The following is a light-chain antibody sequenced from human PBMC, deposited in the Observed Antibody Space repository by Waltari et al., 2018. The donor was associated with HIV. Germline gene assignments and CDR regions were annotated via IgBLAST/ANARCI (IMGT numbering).Light chain of an antibody. V-gene: IGLV6-57*03. CDR1: SGSIASNY. J-gene: IGLJ3*02. CDR3: QSFNDNNEWV. Sequence: NFILTQTHSVSASPGETVIISCTRSSGSIASNYVHWFQQRPGAAPPTIIYEDNQRSSGIPVRFSGSIDTSSNSASLTISGLKTEDEADYYCQSFNDNNEWVFGGGTKVTVL. CDR2: EDN.